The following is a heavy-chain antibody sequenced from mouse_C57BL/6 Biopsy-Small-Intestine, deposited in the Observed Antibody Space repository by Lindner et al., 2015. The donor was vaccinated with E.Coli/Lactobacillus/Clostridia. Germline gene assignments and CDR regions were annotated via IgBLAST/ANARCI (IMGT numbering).Heavy chain of an antibody. Sequence: FKGKATLTVDQSSSTAYMQLNSLTSEDSTVYYCARNGNYLDFWGQGTTLTVSP. CDR3: ARNGNYLDF. J-gene: IGHJ2*01. V-gene: IGHV1-39*01. D-gene: IGHD2-1*01.